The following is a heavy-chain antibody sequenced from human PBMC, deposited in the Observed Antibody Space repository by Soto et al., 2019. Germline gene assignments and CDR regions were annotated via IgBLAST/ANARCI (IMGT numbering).Heavy chain of an antibody. CDR3: ARTARDFYGLDV. J-gene: IGHJ6*02. CDR1: GFTFRNYD. D-gene: IGHD2-21*02. V-gene: IGHV3-13*05. Sequence: EVQLVESGGGLVQPGGSLRLSCEASGFTFRNYDMHWVRQGTGKGLEWVSGISAAGDPDYADSVEGRFTISRENAQNSFFLQMHRLRVGDTAVYYCARTARDFYGLDVWGQGTTVIVSS. CDR2: ISAAGDP.